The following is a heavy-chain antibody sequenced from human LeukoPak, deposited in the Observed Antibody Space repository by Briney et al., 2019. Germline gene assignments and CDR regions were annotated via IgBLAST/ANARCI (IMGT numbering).Heavy chain of an antibody. J-gene: IGHJ4*02. V-gene: IGHV4-59*08. D-gene: IGHD3-22*01. CDR1: GGSISSYY. CDR3: SSLLSSGLPKY. CDR2: IHYTGTT. Sequence: PSETLSLTCTVSGGSISSYYWSWLRQSPGKGLEWIANIHYTGTTNYNPSLKSRVTISLDASKNQFSLKLSSVTAADTAVYYCSSLLSSGLPKYWGQGALVTVSS.